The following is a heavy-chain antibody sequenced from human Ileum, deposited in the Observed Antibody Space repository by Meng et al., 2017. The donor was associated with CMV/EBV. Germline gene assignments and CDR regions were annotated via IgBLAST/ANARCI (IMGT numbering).Heavy chain of an antibody. D-gene: IGHD2/OR15-2a*01. CDR2: INGGATVT. V-gene: IGHV3-74*03. CDR1: GFPFSNYW. Sequence: GGSLRLSCAASGFPFSNYWMHWVRQAPGKGLEWVSEINGGATVTTYVASVKGRFTISRDNAKNTVYLQMNSLRADDTAVYYLTSNREGFENWGQGGLVTVSS. CDR3: TSNREGFEN. J-gene: IGHJ4*02.